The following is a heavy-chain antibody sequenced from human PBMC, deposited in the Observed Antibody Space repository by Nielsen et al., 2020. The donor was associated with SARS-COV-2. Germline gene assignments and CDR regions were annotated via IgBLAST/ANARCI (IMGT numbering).Heavy chain of an antibody. V-gene: IGHV3-48*03. Sequence: GESLKISCAASGFTFSSYEMTWVRQAPGKGLEWVSFISSRAVTISYADSVKGRFTISRDNTRNSLYLQMNSLRAEDTAVYYCARLWDDGYYFDTGPYDYWGQGTLVTVSS. CDR2: ISSRAVTI. D-gene: IGHD3-22*01. CDR3: ARLWDDGYYFDTGPYDY. J-gene: IGHJ4*02. CDR1: GFTFSSYE.